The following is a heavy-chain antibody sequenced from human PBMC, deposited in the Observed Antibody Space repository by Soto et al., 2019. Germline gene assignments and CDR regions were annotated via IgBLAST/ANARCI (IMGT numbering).Heavy chain of an antibody. D-gene: IGHD2-2*02. CDR1: GFTFSSYA. V-gene: IGHV3-23*01. J-gene: IGHJ6*02. CDR3: AKAKYQLLYSYYYYGMDV. Sequence: GSLRLSCAASGFTFSSYAMSWVRQAPGKGLEWVSAISGSGGSTYYADSVKGRFTISRDNSKNTLYLQMNSLRAEDTAVYYCAKAKYQLLYSYYYYGMDVWGQGTTVTVSS. CDR2: ISGSGGST.